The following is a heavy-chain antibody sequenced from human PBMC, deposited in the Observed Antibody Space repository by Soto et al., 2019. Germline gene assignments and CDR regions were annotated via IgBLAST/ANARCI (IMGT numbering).Heavy chain of an antibody. D-gene: IGHD4-4*01. CDR3: ARHMTTVTY. V-gene: IGHV4-39*01. J-gene: IGHJ4*02. Sequence: SETLSLTCTVSGGSISSSSYYWGWIRQPPGKGLEWIGSIYYSGSTYYNPSLKSRVTISVDTSKNQFSLKLSSVTAADTAVYYCARHMTTVTYWGQGTLVTVSS. CDR2: IYYSGST. CDR1: GGSISSSSYY.